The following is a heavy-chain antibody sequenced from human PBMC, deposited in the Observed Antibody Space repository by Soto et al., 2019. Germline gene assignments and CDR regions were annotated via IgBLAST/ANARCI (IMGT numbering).Heavy chain of an antibody. V-gene: IGHV4-4*02. CDR2: KHHSGST. Sequence: QVQLQESGPGLVKPSETLSLTCGVSGDSINNGFWWTWVRQPPGKGLEWIGEKHHSGSTNYNLSLKSRVSISLDKSKNQFSRNLSSVTSAGTAVYFCAGSGGWWRLDVGGQGTTVTVSS. J-gene: IGHJ6*02. CDR1: GDSINNGFW. D-gene: IGHD6-19*01. CDR3: AGSGGWWRLDV.